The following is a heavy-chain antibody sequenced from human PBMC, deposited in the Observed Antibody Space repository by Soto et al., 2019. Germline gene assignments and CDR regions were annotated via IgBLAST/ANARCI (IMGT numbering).Heavy chain of an antibody. CDR2: VGGSGDTT. J-gene: IGHJ4*02. Sequence: EVQLLESGGDLVQPGGSLRLSCTASGFIFSNYAMTWVRQAPGKGLEWVSSVGGSGDTTFYANSVRGRFTISTDKPNKVVCRQMNIRRAEDTAVYYCAVVMPGYYSPFDYWGQGTLVTVSS. CDR1: GFIFSNYA. D-gene: IGHD3-22*01. CDR3: AVVMPGYYSPFDY. V-gene: IGHV3-23*01.